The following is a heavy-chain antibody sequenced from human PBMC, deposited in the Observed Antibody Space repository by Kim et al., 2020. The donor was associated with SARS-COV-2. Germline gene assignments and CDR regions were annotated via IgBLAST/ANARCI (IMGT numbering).Heavy chain of an antibody. V-gene: IGHV4-39*07. J-gene: IGHJ5*02. CDR2: IYYSGST. Sequence: SETLSLTCTVSGGSISSSSYYWGWIRQPPGKGLEWIGSIYYSGSTYYNPSLKSRVTISVDTSKNQFSLKLSSVTAADTAVYYCARSPMVRGAPSNWFDP. D-gene: IGHD3-10*01. CDR3: ARSPMVRGAPSNWFDP. CDR1: GGSISSSSYY.